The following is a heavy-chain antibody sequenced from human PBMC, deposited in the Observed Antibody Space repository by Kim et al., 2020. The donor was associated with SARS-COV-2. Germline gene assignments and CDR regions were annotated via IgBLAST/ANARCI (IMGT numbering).Heavy chain of an antibody. J-gene: IGHJ4*02. D-gene: IGHD4-17*01. CDR2: INTNTGNP. CDR3: ARTPLDYGDYEIDY. V-gene: IGHV7-4-1*02. Sequence: ASVKVSCKASGYTFTSYAMNWVRQAPGQGLEWMGWINTNTGNPTYAQGFTGRFVFSLDTSVSTAYLQISSLKAEDTAVYYCARTPLDYGDYEIDYWGQGTLVTVSS. CDR1: GYTFTSYA.